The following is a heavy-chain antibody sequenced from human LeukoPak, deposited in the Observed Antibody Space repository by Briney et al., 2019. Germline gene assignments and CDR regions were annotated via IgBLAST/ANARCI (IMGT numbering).Heavy chain of an antibody. CDR1: GGTFSSYA. CDR2: IIPIFGTA. Sequence: ASVKVSCKASGGTFSSYAISWVRQAPGQGLEWMGGIIPIFGTANYAQKFQGRVTITADKSTSTAYMELSSLRSEDTAVYYCARGDGSGWDFDYGGQGTLVTVSS. J-gene: IGHJ4*02. D-gene: IGHD6-19*01. CDR3: ARGDGSGWDFDY. V-gene: IGHV1-69*06.